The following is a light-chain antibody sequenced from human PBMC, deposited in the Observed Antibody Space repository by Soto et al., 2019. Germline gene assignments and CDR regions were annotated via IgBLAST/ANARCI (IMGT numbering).Light chain of an antibody. J-gene: IGKJ1*01. CDR2: GAS. CDR3: QQYGGSPRT. Sequence: EILLTQSPGTLSLSAGERGSLSCMASQSVTKSLAWYQQKPGQAPRLLIYGASSRATGIPDRFSGSGSGTDFTLTISRLEPEDFAVYYCQQYGGSPRTFGQGTKVDI. V-gene: IGKV3-20*01. CDR1: QSVTKS.